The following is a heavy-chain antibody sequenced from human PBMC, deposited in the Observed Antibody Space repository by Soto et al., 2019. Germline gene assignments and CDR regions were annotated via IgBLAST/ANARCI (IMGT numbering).Heavy chain of an antibody. CDR3: AKLVSSRWPTHDY. Sequence: QVQLVESGGGVVQPGRSLRLSCAASGFTFSSYGMHWVRQAPGKGLEWVAVISYDGSNKYYADSVKGRFTISRDNSKNKLYLQMNSLRAEDTAVYYCAKLVSSRWPTHDYWGQGTLVTVSS. J-gene: IGHJ4*02. V-gene: IGHV3-30*18. CDR1: GFTFSSYG. CDR2: ISYDGSNK. D-gene: IGHD6-13*01.